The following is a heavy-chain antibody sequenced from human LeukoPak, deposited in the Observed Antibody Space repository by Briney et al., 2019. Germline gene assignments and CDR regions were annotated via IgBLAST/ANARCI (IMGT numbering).Heavy chain of an antibody. D-gene: IGHD3-3*01. CDR3: ARDPTIFGVVTWFDP. V-gene: IGHV1-18*01. CDR1: GYTFTSYG. J-gene: IGHJ5*02. Sequence: ASVRVSCKASGYTFTSYGISWVRQAPGQGLEWMGWISAYNGNTTYAQKLPGRATMTTDPSTSTAYMELRSLRSDDTAVYYCARDPTIFGVVTWFDPWGQGTLVTVSS. CDR2: ISAYNGNT.